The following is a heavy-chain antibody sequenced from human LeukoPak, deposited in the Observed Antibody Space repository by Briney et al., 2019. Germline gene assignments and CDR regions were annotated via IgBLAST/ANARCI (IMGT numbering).Heavy chain of an antibody. Sequence: PSETLSLTCTVSGGSISSYYWSWIRQPPGKGLEWLGYIYYSGSTNYNPSLKSRVTISVDTSKNQFSLKLSSVTAADTAVYYCARVVEGYCSGGSCYILDYWGQGSLGTVSS. CDR3: ARVVEGYCSGGSCYILDY. CDR1: GGSISSYY. V-gene: IGHV4-59*01. D-gene: IGHD2-15*01. CDR2: IYYSGST. J-gene: IGHJ4*02.